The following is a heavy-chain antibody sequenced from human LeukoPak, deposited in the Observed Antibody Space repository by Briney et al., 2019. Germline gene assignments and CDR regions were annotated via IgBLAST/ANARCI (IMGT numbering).Heavy chain of an antibody. CDR1: GYIFTDYY. CDR3: AREAQYYDFWEDAFDI. CDR2: INPNSGGT. V-gene: IGHV1/OR15-1*04. J-gene: IGHJ3*02. D-gene: IGHD3-3*01. Sequence: GASVKVSCKASGYIFTDYYMHWVRQAPGQELGWMGRINPNSGGTNYAQKFQGRVTMTRDTSISTAYMELRSLRSDDTAVYYCAREAQYYDFWEDAFDIWGQGTMVTVSS.